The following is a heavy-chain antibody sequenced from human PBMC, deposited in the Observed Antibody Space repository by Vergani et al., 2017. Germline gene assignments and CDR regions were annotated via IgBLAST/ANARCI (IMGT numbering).Heavy chain of an antibody. V-gene: IGHV1-69*12. J-gene: IGHJ6*02. CDR3: VRCYYDSSGSSYYYYYGMDV. D-gene: IGHD3-22*01. Sequence: QVQLVQSGAEVKKPGSSVKVSCKASGGTFSRYAISWVRQAPGQGLEWMGGIIPIFGTANYAQKFQGRVSITADESTRTAYMELSSLRSEDTAVYYCVRCYYDSSGSSYYYYYGMDVWGQGTTVTVSS. CDR1: GGTFSRYA. CDR2: IIPIFGTA.